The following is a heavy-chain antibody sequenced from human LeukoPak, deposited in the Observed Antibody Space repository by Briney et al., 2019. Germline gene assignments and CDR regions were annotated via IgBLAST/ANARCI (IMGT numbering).Heavy chain of an antibody. Sequence: SETLSLTCTVSGGSISSYYWSWIRQPGGKGLEWIGRIYTTGNTNYNPSLKSRVTMSIDTSKKQFSLKLSSVTAADTAVYYCARGKYYYDSNSSYRYFDPWGQGTLVTVSS. CDR3: ARGKYYYDSNSSYRYFDP. V-gene: IGHV4-4*07. CDR1: GGSISSYY. CDR2: IYTTGNT. J-gene: IGHJ5*02. D-gene: IGHD3-22*01.